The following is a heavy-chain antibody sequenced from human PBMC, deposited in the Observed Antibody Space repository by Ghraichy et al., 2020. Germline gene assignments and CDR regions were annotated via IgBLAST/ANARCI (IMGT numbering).Heavy chain of an antibody. Sequence: GSLRLSCAASGFPFINFNMNWVRQAPGRGLEWVSSISRSSNNIYYADSVKGRFTISRDNAKNSLYLQMNSLRAEDTGVYYCARDTGHYYDSIGFDPWGQGTLVAVSS. J-gene: IGHJ5*02. CDR1: GFPFINFN. V-gene: IGHV3-21*01. CDR3: ARDTGHYYDSIGFDP. CDR2: ISRSSNNI. D-gene: IGHD3-9*01.